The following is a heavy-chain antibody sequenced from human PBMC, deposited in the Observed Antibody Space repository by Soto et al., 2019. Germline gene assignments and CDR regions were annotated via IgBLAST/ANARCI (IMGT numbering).Heavy chain of an antibody. J-gene: IGHJ4*02. CDR3: ATDFSGWYGSSEYGF. CDR1: GFTFSSSG. V-gene: IGHV3-30*03. D-gene: IGHD6-19*01. Sequence: QVQLVESGGGVVQPGRSLRLSCAASGFTFSSSGIHWVRQAPGKGLEWVAVISYDGSNKYYVDSVKGRFTISRDNSKNTLYLQMNSLRAEDTAVYYCATDFSGWYGSSEYGFWGQGPLVTVSS. CDR2: ISYDGSNK.